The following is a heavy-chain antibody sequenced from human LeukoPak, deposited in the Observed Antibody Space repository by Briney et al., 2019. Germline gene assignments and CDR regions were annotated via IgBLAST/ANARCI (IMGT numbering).Heavy chain of an antibody. D-gene: IGHD3-10*01. CDR3: AKASYGSGSYYNVPRLGNWFDP. Sequence: GGSLSLSCAASGFTHGDYAMHWVRQAPGKGLEGVSGISWNSGSIGYADSVKGRFTISRDNAKNSLYLQMNSLRAEDTALYYCAKASYGSGSYYNVPRLGNWFDPWGQGTLVTVSS. CDR1: GFTHGDYA. CDR2: ISWNSGSI. V-gene: IGHV3-9*01. J-gene: IGHJ5*02.